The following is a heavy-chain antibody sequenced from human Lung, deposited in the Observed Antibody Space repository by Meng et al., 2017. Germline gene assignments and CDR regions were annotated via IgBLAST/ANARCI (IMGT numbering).Heavy chain of an antibody. CDR1: GGSFSDYY. CDR3: ARGPTTMAHDFDY. Sequence: QVQLAQVGAGLLKPSETLSLTCVVSGGSFSDYYWSWIRQPPGKGLEWIGEINHSGSTNYNPSLESRATISVDTSQNDLSLKLSSVTAADSAVYYCARGPTTMAHDFDYWGQGTLVTVSS. J-gene: IGHJ4*02. CDR2: INHSGST. V-gene: IGHV4-34*01. D-gene: IGHD4-11*01.